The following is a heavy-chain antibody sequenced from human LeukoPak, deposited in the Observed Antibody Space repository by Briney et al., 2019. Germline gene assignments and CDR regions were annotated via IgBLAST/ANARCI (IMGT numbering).Heavy chain of an antibody. CDR3: AKLGDSSGYYYGLDY. Sequence: GGSLRLSCAASRFNLSAYTMNWVRQAPGKGLEWVSAISGSGGSTYYADSVKGRFTISRDNSKRTLYLQMNSLRAEDTAVYYCAKLGDSSGYYYGLDYWGQGTLVTVSS. J-gene: IGHJ4*02. CDR2: ISGSGGST. CDR1: RFNLSAYT. D-gene: IGHD3-22*01. V-gene: IGHV3-23*01.